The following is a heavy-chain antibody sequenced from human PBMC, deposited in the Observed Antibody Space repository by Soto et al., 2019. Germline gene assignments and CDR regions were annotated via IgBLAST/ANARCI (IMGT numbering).Heavy chain of an antibody. CDR2: ISPSIGIA. D-gene: IGHD6-13*01. CDR3: AIPFRVIAAQLGAFDI. V-gene: IGHV1-69*04. Sequence: ASVKVSCKASGYTYTSYALSWVRQAPGQELEWMGRISPSIGIANYAQKLQGRVTITADKSTSTAYMELSSLRSEDTAVYYCAIPFRVIAAQLGAFDIRCKGTMV. J-gene: IGHJ3*02. CDR1: GYTYTSYA.